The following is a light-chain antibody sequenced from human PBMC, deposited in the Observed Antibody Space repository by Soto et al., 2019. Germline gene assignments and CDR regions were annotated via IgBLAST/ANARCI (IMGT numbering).Light chain of an antibody. CDR3: QHYGSSPRT. CDR2: GAS. CDR1: QGVSGSY. Sequence: EIVLTQSPGTLSLSPGERATLSCRASQGVSGSYLAWYQQKPGQAPRRLIYGASIRATSIPNRFSGSESGTDFTLTISTLEPEDFAVYYCQHYGSSPRTFGQGTKVEIK. V-gene: IGKV3-20*01. J-gene: IGKJ1*01.